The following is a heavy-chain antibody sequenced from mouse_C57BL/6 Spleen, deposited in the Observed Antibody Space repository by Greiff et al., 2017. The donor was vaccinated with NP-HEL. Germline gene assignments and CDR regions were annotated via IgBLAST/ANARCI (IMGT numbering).Heavy chain of an antibody. D-gene: IGHD2-1*01. CDR2: IDPSDSYT. CDR3: ARAIYYGNYDYAMDY. Sequence: QVQLQQPGAELVKPGASVKLSCKASGYTFTSYWMQWVKQRPGQGLEWIGEIDPSDSYTNYNQKFKGKATLTVDTSSSTAYMQLSSRTSEDSAVYYCARAIYYGNYDYAMDYWGQGTSVTVSS. CDR1: GYTFTSYW. V-gene: IGHV1-50*01. J-gene: IGHJ4*01.